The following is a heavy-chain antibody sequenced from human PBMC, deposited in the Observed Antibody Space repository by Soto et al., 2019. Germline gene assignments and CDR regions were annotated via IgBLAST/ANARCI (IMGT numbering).Heavy chain of an antibody. J-gene: IGHJ6*02. CDR2: ISPSTSHI. V-gene: IGHV3-21*01. Sequence: EVHLVESGGGLVKPGGSLRLSCAVSGFTFSSCTMNWVSQAPGKGLEWVSSISPSTSHIYYADSVKGRFTISRDNAKNSVFLQMNSLRAEDTAVYYCSGCSGGACHQNYGMDVWGQGTTVSVSS. D-gene: IGHD2-15*01. CDR1: GFTFSSCT. CDR3: SGCSGGACHQNYGMDV.